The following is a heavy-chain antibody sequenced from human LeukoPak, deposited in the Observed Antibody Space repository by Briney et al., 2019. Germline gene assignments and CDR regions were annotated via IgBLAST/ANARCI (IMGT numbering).Heavy chain of an antibody. CDR3: ASLLWGTVTTGDDAFDI. Sequence: ASVKVSCKASRGTFSSYAISWVRQAPGQGLEWMGRIIPILGIANYAQKFQGRVTITADKSTSTAYMELSSLRSDDTAVYYCASLLWGTVTTGDDAFDIWGQGTMVTVSS. CDR2: IIPILGIA. J-gene: IGHJ3*02. CDR1: RGTFSSYA. D-gene: IGHD4-17*01. V-gene: IGHV1-69*04.